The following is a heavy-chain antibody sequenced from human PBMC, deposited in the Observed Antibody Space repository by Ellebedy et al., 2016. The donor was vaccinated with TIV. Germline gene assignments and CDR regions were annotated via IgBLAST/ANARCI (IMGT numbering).Heavy chain of an antibody. J-gene: IGHJ3*02. V-gene: IGHV3-64D*06. CDR1: GFTFSNYA. Sequence: GESLKISCSASGFTFSNYALYWVRQAPGKGLEYVSLITSNGATTYYADSVKGRFTISRDNSKNMVYLQMSSLSREDTAVYYCVKALTTMTKQRDAFDIWGQGTMVTVSS. D-gene: IGHD4-17*01. CDR3: VKALTTMTKQRDAFDI. CDR2: ITSNGATT.